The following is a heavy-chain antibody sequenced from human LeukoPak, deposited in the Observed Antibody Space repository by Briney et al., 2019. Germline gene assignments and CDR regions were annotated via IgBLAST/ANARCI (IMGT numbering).Heavy chain of an antibody. CDR2: IYYSGST. CDR1: GGSFSGYY. CDR3: ARLGWELPYYYYYYMDV. V-gene: IGHV4-59*01. D-gene: IGHD1-26*01. J-gene: IGHJ6*03. Sequence: SETLSLTCAVYGGSFSGYYWSWIRQPPGKGLEWIGYIYYSGSTNYNPSLKSRVTISVDTSKNQFSLKLSSVTAADTAVYYCARLGWELPYYYYYYMDVWGKGTTVTISS.